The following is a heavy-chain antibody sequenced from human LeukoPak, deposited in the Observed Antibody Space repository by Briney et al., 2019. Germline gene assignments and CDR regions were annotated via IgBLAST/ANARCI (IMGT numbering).Heavy chain of an antibody. CDR3: ARDRDDFWDGYYYYYMDV. CDR2: ISSSGSTI. V-gene: IGHV3-11*04. Sequence: GGSLRLSCAASGFTFSDYYMSWIRQAPGKGLEWVSYISSSGSTIYYADSVKGRFTISRDNAKNSLYLQMNSLRAEDTAVYYCARDRDDFWDGYYYYYMDVWGKGTTVTVSS. CDR1: GFTFSDYY. J-gene: IGHJ6*03. D-gene: IGHD3-3*01.